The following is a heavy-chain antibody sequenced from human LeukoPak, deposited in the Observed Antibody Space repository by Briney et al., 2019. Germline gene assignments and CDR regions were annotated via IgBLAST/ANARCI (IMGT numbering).Heavy chain of an antibody. V-gene: IGHV4-59*01. D-gene: IGHD3-22*01. CDR3: ARVTYYYDSSGYYRPYYYYYMDV. Sequence: SETLSLTCAVYGGSFSGYYWSWIRQPPGTGLEWIGYIYYSGSTNYNPSLKSRATISVDTSKNQFSLKLSSVTAADTAVYYCARVTYYYDSSGYYRPYYYYYMDVWGKGTTVTISS. CDR1: GGSFSGYY. J-gene: IGHJ6*03. CDR2: IYYSGST.